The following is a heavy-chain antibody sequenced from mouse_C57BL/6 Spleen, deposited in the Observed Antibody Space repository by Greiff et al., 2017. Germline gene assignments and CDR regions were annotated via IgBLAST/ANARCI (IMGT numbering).Heavy chain of an antibody. D-gene: IGHD1-1*01. Sequence: QVQLQQPGTELVKPGASVKLSCKASGYTFTSYWMHWVKQRPGQGLEWIGNINPSNGGTNYNEKFKSKATLTVDKSSSTAYMQLSSLTSEDSAVYYCALITTVVATRYAMDDWGQGTSVTVSS. J-gene: IGHJ4*01. CDR1: GYTFTSYW. V-gene: IGHV1-53*01. CDR2: INPSNGGT. CDR3: ALITTVVATRYAMDD.